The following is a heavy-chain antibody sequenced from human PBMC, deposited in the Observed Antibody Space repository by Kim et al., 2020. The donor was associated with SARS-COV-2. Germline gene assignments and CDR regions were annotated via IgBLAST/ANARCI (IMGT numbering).Heavy chain of an antibody. CDR3: ARDRDYRFDL. CDR1: GYTFTTYG. V-gene: IGHV1-18*01. D-gene: IGHD3-16*02. J-gene: IGHJ4*02. Sequence: ASVKVSCKTSGYTFTTYGLSWVRQAPGQGLEWMGWIGTDSGYTKYAQKFQDRVTLTKDTSTSTAYMELRSLISDDTAVYFCARDRDYRFDLWGQGTLVT. CDR2: IGTDSGYT.